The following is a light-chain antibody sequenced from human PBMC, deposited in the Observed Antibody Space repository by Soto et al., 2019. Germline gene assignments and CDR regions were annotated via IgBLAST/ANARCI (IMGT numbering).Light chain of an antibody. V-gene: IGLV2-8*01. CDR1: SSDVGGYNY. CDR2: EVN. Sequence: QSALTKPPSASGSPGQSVAISCTGTSSDVGGYNYVSWYQQHPGKAPKLMIYEVNKRPSGVPDRFSGSKSGNTASLTVSGLQAEDEADYYCSSYAGSSNVFGTGTKLPVL. J-gene: IGLJ1*01. CDR3: SSYAGSSNV.